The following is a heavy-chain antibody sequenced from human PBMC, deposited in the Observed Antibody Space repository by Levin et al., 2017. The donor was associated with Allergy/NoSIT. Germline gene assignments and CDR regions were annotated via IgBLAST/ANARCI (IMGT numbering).Heavy chain of an antibody. V-gene: IGHV4-4*02. Sequence: TASETLSLTCAVSGDSISSSNWWNLVRQPPGKGLEWIGEIHHSGSTNYNPSLKSRVTISVDKSKNQFSLKLSSVTAADTAVYYCARSSGSYYFDYWGQGTLVTVSS. J-gene: IGHJ4*02. CDR1: GDSISSSNW. CDR2: IHHSGST. D-gene: IGHD3-22*01. CDR3: ARSSGSYYFDY.